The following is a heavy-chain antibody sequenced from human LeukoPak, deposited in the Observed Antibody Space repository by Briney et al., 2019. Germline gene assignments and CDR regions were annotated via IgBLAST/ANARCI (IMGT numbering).Heavy chain of an antibody. Sequence: GGSLRFSCAASGFTFSTYWMSWVRQAPGKGLEWVANINQDGREKDEVDSLKGRFTISRDNAKKSLYLQMDSLRAEDTAIYYCARAGGSYLYATYFDSWGQGTLVTVSS. CDR2: INQDGREK. D-gene: IGHD3-16*02. J-gene: IGHJ4*02. CDR3: ARAGGSYLYATYFDS. CDR1: GFTFSTYW. V-gene: IGHV3-7*01.